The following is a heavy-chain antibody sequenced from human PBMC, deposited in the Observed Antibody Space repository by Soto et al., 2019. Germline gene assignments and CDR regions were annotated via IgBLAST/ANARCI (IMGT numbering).Heavy chain of an antibody. V-gene: IGHV3-23*01. Sequence: PGGSLRLSCAVSGFTFSSCTMNWVRQAPGKGREWVSAISAGTIHTYYADSVKGRFTISRDSSKNTLFLQMNSLGAEDTAVYYCAKSYCGSDCFDYFDYWGQGTPVTVSS. J-gene: IGHJ4*02. CDR1: GFTFSSCT. CDR3: AKSYCGSDCFDYFDY. D-gene: IGHD2-21*02. CDR2: ISAGTIHT.